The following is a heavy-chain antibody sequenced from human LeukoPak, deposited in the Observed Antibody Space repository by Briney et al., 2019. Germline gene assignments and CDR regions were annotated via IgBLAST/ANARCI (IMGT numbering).Heavy chain of an antibody. CDR3: ARETLAPYGSGNFDY. CDR2: IYYSGST. Sequence: SETLSLTCTVSGGSISSSSYYWGWIRQPPGKGLEWIGSIYYSGSTYYSPSLKSRVTMSLDTSKNHFSLRLTSVTAADTALYYCARETLAPYGSGNFDYWGQGTLVTVSS. D-gene: IGHD3-10*01. V-gene: IGHV4-39*07. CDR1: GGSISSSSYY. J-gene: IGHJ4*02.